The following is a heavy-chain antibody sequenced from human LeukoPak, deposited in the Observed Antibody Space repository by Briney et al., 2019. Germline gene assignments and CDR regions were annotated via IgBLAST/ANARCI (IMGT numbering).Heavy chain of an antibody. CDR1: GGSISIYY. CDR3: ARETYGSGSYSFDY. V-gene: IGHV4-4*08. D-gene: IGHD3-10*01. CDR2: IYDSGST. Sequence: SETLSLTCTVSGGSISIYYWSWIRQPPGKGLEWIGYIYDSGSTNYNPSLKSRVTISVDTSKNQFSLKLSSVTAADTAVYYCARETYGSGSYSFDYWGQGTLVTVSS. J-gene: IGHJ4*02.